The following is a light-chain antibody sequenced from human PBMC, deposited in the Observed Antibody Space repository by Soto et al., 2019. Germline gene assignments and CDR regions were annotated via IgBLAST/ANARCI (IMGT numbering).Light chain of an antibody. V-gene: IGKV3-15*01. CDR3: QQYNNWWT. Sequence: EIVMTQSPATLSVSPGERATNSNRASQSVSSNLAWYQQKPGQAPRLLIYGASTRATGIPARFSGSGSGTEFTLTISSLQSEDFAVYYCQQYNNWWTFGQGTKVDIK. J-gene: IGKJ1*01. CDR2: GAS. CDR1: QSVSSN.